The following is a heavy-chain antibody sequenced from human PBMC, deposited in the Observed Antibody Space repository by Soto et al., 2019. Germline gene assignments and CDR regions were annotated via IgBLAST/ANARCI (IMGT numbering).Heavy chain of an antibody. D-gene: IGHD3-10*01. CDR2: VSDSGAKT. J-gene: IGHJ4*02. V-gene: IGHV3-23*01. CDR1: GFTFINFA. CDR3: AKDFQFGGSGTGYFDN. Sequence: VGSLRLSCAASGFTFINFAMSWVRQAPGKGLEWVSGVSDSGAKTYYADSVKGRFTVSRDNSKNTLYLEMKSLRAEDTAVYYCAKDFQFGGSGTGYFDNWGQGTLVTVSS.